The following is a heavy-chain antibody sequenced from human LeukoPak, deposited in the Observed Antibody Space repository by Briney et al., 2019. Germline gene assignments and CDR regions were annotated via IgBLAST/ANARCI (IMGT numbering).Heavy chain of an antibody. J-gene: IGHJ6*02. Sequence: PGGSLRLSCAATGFTFSSYAMSWVRQAPGKGLEWVSRINTDGSSTIHADSVKGRFTISRDNAKNTLYLQMNSLRAEDTAVYYCARDVGLITMIRGMDVWGQGTTVTVSS. CDR1: GFTFSSYA. CDR3: ARDVGLITMIRGMDV. V-gene: IGHV3-74*01. D-gene: IGHD3-22*01. CDR2: INTDGSST.